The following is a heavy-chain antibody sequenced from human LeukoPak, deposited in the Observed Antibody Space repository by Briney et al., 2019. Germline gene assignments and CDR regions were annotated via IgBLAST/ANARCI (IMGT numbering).Heavy chain of an antibody. CDR2: IYTSGST. V-gene: IGHV4-4*07. Sequence: PSETLSLTCTVSGGSISSYYWSWIRQPAGKGLEWIGRIYTSGSTNYNPSLKSRVTMSVDTSKNQFSPKLSSVTAADTVVYYCARGLLWFGELYYFDYWGQGTLVTVSS. J-gene: IGHJ4*02. CDR3: ARGLLWFGELYYFDY. CDR1: GGSISSYY. D-gene: IGHD3-10*01.